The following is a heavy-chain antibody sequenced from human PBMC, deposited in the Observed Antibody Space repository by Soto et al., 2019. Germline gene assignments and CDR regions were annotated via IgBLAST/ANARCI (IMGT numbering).Heavy chain of an antibody. V-gene: IGHV4-61*01. CDR3: ARDYRGYTTGYAFDI. Sequence: QVQLQESGPGLVKPSETLSLTYTVSGGSVSSGSHYWSWIRQPPGKGLEWVGYVYYSGTTNYNPSLKSRVTISVDTSRNQFSLKLSSVTAADTAVYYCARDYRGYTTGYAFDIWGQGTMVTVSS. D-gene: IGHD5-18*01. CDR1: GGSVSSGSHY. J-gene: IGHJ3*02. CDR2: VYYSGTT.